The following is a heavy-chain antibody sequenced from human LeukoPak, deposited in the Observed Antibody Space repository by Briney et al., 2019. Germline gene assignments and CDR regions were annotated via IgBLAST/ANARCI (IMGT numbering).Heavy chain of an antibody. CDR2: IISSSTYI. V-gene: IGHV3-21*01. D-gene: IGHD3-10*01. CDR3: ARAVVMVRGGSGYFDL. CDR1: GYSFTSYW. J-gene: IGHJ2*01. Sequence: GESLRISCKGSGYSFTSYWISWVRQGPGKGLEWVSSIISSSTYINYSDSLKGRFTISRDNAEKSLYLQMNSLRDEDTAVYYCARAVVMVRGGSGYFDLWGRGTLVAVSS.